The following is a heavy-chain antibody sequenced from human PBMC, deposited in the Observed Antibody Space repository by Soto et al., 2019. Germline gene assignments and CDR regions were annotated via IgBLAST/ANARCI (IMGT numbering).Heavy chain of an antibody. Sequence: EVQLVESGGGLVKPGGSLRLSCTVSGFIFSDYGINWVRQAPGEGLEWVSSISSSGYNMFYADSVQGRFTISRDNAKTSLYLQMSNLSAEDTAVYYCARVGGPCSTASCYAYLDYWGQGALVLVAA. CDR3: ARVGGPCSTASCYAYLDY. D-gene: IGHD2-2*01. CDR1: GFIFSDYG. CDR2: ISSSGYNM. J-gene: IGHJ4*02. V-gene: IGHV3-21*01.